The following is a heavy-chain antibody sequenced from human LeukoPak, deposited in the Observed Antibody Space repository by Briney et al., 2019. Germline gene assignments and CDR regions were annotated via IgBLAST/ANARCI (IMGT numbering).Heavy chain of an antibody. D-gene: IGHD6-13*01. J-gene: IGHJ4*02. Sequence: GGSLRLSCAASGFTFSSYSMNWVRQAPGKGLEWVSAISGSGGSTYYADSVKGRFTISRDNSKNTLYLQMNSLRAEDTAVYYCAKVAAASQIGDYWGQGTLVTVSS. CDR2: ISGSGGST. CDR1: GFTFSSYS. CDR3: AKVAAASQIGDY. V-gene: IGHV3-23*01.